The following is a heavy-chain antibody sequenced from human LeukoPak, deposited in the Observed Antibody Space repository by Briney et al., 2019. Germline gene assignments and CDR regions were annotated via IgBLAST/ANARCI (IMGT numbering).Heavy chain of an antibody. V-gene: IGHV3-23*01. CDR1: GFTFSSYA. CDR3: ATGAWELPCPLDY. J-gene: IGHJ4*02. D-gene: IGHD1-26*01. CDR2: ISGSGGST. Sequence: GGSLRLSCAASGFTFSSYAMSWVRQAPGKGLEWVSAISGSGGSTYYADSVKGRFTISRDNSKNTLYPQMNSLRAEDTAVYYCATGAWELPCPLDYWGQGTLVTVSS.